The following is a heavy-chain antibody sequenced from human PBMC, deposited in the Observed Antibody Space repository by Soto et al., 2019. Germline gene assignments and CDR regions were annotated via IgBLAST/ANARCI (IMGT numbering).Heavy chain of an antibody. V-gene: IGHV1-18*01. CDR2: IRAYNGNT. D-gene: IGHD1-26*01. Sequence: VQLVQSGAEVKKPGASVKVSCKASGYTFTSYGISWVRQSPGQGLEWMGWIRAYNGNTNYAQKLQVRVTMTTDTSASTAYMVLRSLRSDDTAVYYCATGVGEETHDAFDIWVQGTMVTVSS. CDR3: ATGVGEETHDAFDI. J-gene: IGHJ3*02. CDR1: GYTFTSYG.